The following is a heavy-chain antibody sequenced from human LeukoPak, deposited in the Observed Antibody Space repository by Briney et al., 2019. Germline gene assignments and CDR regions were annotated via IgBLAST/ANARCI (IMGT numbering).Heavy chain of an antibody. CDR2: LFDARKV. CDR3: ARGFQGVYDY. J-gene: IGHJ4*02. V-gene: IGHV4-4*07. CDR1: NGSMRSYY. Sequence: ETLSLTCTVSNGSMRSYYWTWIRQPAGKGLEWVGRLFDARKVNYNPSLGGRVAMSMDTSKNQFSLRMTSVTAADTAVYYCARGFQGVYDYWGQGALVIVSS. D-gene: IGHD5/OR15-5a*01.